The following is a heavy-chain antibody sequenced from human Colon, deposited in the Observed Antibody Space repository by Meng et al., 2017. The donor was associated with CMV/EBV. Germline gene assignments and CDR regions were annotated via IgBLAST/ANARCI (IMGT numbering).Heavy chain of an antibody. J-gene: IGHJ4*02. V-gene: IGHV3-74*01. D-gene: IGHD3-3*01. CDR2: IKNDGTFT. CDR1: GFTFSRYW. Sequence: GESLKISCAASGFTFSRYWMHWVRQAPGKGQVWVSSIKNDGTFTAYADSVKGRFTVSRDNAKDTVYLQMNSLTVEDAAVYYCGDFEAGWGQGTRVTVSS. CDR3: GDFEAG.